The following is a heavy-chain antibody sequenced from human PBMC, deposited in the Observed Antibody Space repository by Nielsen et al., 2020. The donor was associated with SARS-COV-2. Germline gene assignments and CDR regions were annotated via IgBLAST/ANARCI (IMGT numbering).Heavy chain of an antibody. CDR2: IKEDGSEK. J-gene: IGHJ6*02. D-gene: IGHD2-15*01. CDR3: ARDSVAATGQIYFYGFDV. V-gene: IGHV3-7*03. Sequence: GESLKISCAAPGFTFSSYWMSWVRQAPGKGLEWVANIKEDGSEKYYVDSVKGRFSISRDNAKNSLYLQMNSLRVEDTAVYYCARDSVAATGQIYFYGFDVWGQGTTVTVSS. CDR1: GFTFSSYW.